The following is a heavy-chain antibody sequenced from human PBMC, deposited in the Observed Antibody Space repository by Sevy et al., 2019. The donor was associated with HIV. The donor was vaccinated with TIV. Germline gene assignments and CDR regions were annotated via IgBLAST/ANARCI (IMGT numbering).Heavy chain of an antibody. CDR2: IKSKPDGGPT. Sequence: GGSLRLSCAASGFTFTYAWMSWVRQAPGKGLEWVGRIKSKPDGGPTDYAAPVKGRFTISRDDSKNTLYLQMNSLKTEDTAVYYCATDPMMVLLVSYGMDVWGRGTTVTVSS. CDR1: GFTFTYAW. J-gene: IGHJ6*02. CDR3: ATDPMMVLLVSYGMDV. D-gene: IGHD3-22*01. V-gene: IGHV3-15*01.